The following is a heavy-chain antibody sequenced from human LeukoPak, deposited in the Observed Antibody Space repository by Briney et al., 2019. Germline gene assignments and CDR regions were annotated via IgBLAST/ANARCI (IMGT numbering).Heavy chain of an antibody. CDR3: ARGSVWGSYER. Sequence: ASVKVSCTASGYTFTNYDINWVRQATGQGLEWMGWINPNSGSTVYAQKFQGRVTMTRTTSISTAYMELSSLRSEDTAVYYCARGSVWGSYERWGQGTLVTVSS. D-gene: IGHD3-16*01. V-gene: IGHV1-8*01. CDR1: GYTFTNYD. CDR2: INPNSGST. J-gene: IGHJ4*02.